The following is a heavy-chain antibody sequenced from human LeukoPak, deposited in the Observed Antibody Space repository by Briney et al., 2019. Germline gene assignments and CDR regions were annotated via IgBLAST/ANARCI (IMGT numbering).Heavy chain of an antibody. D-gene: IGHD5-18*01. Sequence: SETLSLTCTVSGDSISSSNCYWGWIRQPPGKGLEWIGYIYYSGSTNYNPSLKSRVTISVDTSKNQFSLKLSSVTAADTAVYYCARDHTSYGLYNWFDPWGQGTLVTVSS. CDR3: ARDHTSYGLYNWFDP. J-gene: IGHJ5*02. CDR2: IYYSGST. CDR1: GDSISSSNCY. V-gene: IGHV4-61*01.